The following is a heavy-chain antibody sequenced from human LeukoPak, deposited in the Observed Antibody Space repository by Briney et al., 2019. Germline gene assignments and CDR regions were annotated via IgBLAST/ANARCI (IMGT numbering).Heavy chain of an antibody. CDR3: ARDVAVAGLLY. J-gene: IGHJ4*02. D-gene: IGHD6-19*01. CDR1: GYTFIGYY. Sequence: GASVKVSCKASGYTFIGYYMHWVRQAPGQGLEWMGRINPNRVGTHYAQRFQGRVTMTRDTSISTAYMELSRLRSYDTAVYYCARDVAVAGLLYWGQGKLVTVSS. CDR2: INPNRVGT. V-gene: IGHV1-2*06.